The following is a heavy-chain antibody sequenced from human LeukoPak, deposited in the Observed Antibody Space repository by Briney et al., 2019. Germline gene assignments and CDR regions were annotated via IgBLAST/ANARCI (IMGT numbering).Heavy chain of an antibody. CDR3: ARDFASGGYYYMDV. J-gene: IGHJ6*03. D-gene: IGHD3-10*01. Sequence: SVKVSCKASGGTFSSYAISWVRQAPGQGLEGMGGIIPIFGTANYAQKFQGRVTITTDESTSTAYMELSSLRSEDTAVYYCARDFASGGYYYMDVWGKGTTVTVSS. CDR1: GGTFSSYA. CDR2: IIPIFGTA. V-gene: IGHV1-69*05.